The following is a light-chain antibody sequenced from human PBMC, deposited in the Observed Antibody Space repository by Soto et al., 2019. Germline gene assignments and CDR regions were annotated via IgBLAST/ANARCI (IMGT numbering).Light chain of an antibody. CDR2: NNN. V-gene: IGLV1-44*01. Sequence: QSVLTQPPSASGTPGQRVTISCSGSSSNIGSNPVHWYQQVPGTAPKLLIHNNNQRPSGVPARFSGSKSGTSAALAISGLKYEDEADYYCAAWDDSLNGVLFGGRTKLNVL. J-gene: IGLJ2*01. CDR1: SSNIGSNP. CDR3: AAWDDSLNGVL.